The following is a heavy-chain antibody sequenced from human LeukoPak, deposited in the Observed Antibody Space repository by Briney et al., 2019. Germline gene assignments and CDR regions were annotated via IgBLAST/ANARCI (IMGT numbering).Heavy chain of an antibody. D-gene: IGHD4-17*01. V-gene: IGHV3-7*01. CDR1: GFTFSSYW. CDR3: ARAETTAAPNYYYYYYMDV. CDR2: IKQDGSEK. Sequence: AGGSLRLSCAASGFTFSSYWMSWVGQAPGRGLEWVANIKQDGSEKYYVDSVKGRFTISRDNAKNSLYLQMNSLRAEDTAVYYCARAETTAAPNYYYYYYMDVWGKGTTVTVSS. J-gene: IGHJ6*03.